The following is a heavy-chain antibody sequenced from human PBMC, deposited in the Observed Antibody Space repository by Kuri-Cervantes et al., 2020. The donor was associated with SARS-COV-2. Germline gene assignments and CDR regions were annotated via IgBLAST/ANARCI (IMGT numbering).Heavy chain of an antibody. Sequence: ASVKVSCKASGYTFTGYYMHWVRQAPGQGLGWMGIINPSGGSTSYAQKFQGRVTMTRDTSTSTVYMELSSLRSEDTAVYYCARESWGVAVAEMRIDYWGQGTLVTVSS. CDR1: GYTFTGYY. CDR2: INPSGGST. J-gene: IGHJ4*02. CDR3: ARESWGVAVAEMRIDY. D-gene: IGHD6-19*01. V-gene: IGHV1-46*01.